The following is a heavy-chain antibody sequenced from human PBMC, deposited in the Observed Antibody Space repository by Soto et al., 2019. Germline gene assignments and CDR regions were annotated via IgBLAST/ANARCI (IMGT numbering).Heavy chain of an antibody. CDR2: VYSGSAT. Sequence: GGSLRLSCAACGFIVSHNYMNWVRQAPGKGLEWLSVVYSGSATYYADSVKGRFTISRDNSKNTVFLQMNSLRVEDTAVYYCARGKSGYLTFDYWGQGTLVTVSS. V-gene: IGHV3-53*01. CDR1: GFIVSHNY. CDR3: ARGKSGYLTFDY. D-gene: IGHD3-22*01. J-gene: IGHJ4*02.